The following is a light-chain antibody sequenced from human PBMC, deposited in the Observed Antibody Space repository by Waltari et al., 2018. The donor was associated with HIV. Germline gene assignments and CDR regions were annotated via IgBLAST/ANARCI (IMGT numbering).Light chain of an antibody. CDR3: QVWDSSSGVV. J-gene: IGLJ2*01. V-gene: IGLV3-21*04. CDR1: NIGSKS. Sequence: SYVLTQSPSVPVAPGKTARITCGGNNIGSKSVHWYQQKPGQAPVLVIYYDSDRPSWIPGRFSGSNSGNTATLTISRVEAGDEADDYCQVWDSSSGVVFGGGTRLTVL. CDR2: YDS.